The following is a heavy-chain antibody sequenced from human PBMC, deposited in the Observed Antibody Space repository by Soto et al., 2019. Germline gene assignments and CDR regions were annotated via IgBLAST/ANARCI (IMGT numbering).Heavy chain of an antibody. Sequence: QVQLVQSGAEVKKPGSSVKVSCKASGGTFSSYTISWVRQAPGQGLEWMGRIIPILGIANYAQKFQGRVTITADKSTSTAYMELSSLRSEDTAVYYCARGPYGEDIVVVVRGYYYYMDVWGKGTTVTVSS. J-gene: IGHJ6*03. CDR3: ARGPYGEDIVVVVRGYYYYMDV. CDR2: IIPILGIA. V-gene: IGHV1-69*02. D-gene: IGHD2-15*01. CDR1: GGTFSSYT.